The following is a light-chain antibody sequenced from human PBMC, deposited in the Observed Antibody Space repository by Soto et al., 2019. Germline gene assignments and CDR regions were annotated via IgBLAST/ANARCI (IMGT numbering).Light chain of an antibody. CDR1: QSIDVW. CDR2: MAS. CDR3: QQYKTYWT. Sequence: DIQMTQSPSTLSASVGDRVTITCRASQSIDVWLAWYQQKPGKAPKLLIYMASSPESGVPSRFSGTGSGTEFTLTINSLQPDDFATYYCQQYKTYWTFGQGTKVEIK. V-gene: IGKV1-5*03. J-gene: IGKJ1*01.